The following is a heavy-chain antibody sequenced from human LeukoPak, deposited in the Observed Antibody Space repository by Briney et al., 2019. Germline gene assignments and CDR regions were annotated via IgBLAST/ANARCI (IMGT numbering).Heavy chain of an antibody. D-gene: IGHD3-9*01. J-gene: IGHJ4*02. V-gene: IGHV1-24*01. CDR2: FDPEDGQA. Sequence: GASVKVSCQVSGYTLTELSMHWVRQAPGKGLEWMGGFDPEDGQAIYAQEFQGRVTMTEDTSTDTAYMELSSLRSEDTAVYYCAIEGGYDLLAAYGFDSWGQGTLVTVSS. CDR1: GYTLTELS. CDR3: AIEGGYDLLAAYGFDS.